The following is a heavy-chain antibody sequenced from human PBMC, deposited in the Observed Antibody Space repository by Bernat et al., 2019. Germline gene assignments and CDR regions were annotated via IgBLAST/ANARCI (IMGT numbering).Heavy chain of an antibody. Sequence: QIQLVQSGPELKKPGETVKISCKASGYTFTTYGMSWVKQAPGKGLKWMGWINTYSGVPTYADDFKGRFAFSLETSASTAYLQINNLKNEDTATYFCARPGITTVVATTKYFDVWGTGTTVTGSS. V-gene: IGHV7-81*01. J-gene: IGHJ6*04. CDR2: INTYSGVP. D-gene: IGHD3-22*01. CDR1: GYTFTTYG. CDR3: ARPGITTVVATTKYFDV.